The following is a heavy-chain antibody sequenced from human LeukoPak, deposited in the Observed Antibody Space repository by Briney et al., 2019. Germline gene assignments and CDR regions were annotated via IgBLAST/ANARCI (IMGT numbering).Heavy chain of an antibody. CDR1: GFTFSSYA. CDR2: ISSNGGST. CDR3: ARDLRLKELAYCGGDCLDY. D-gene: IGHD2-21*02. J-gene: IGHJ4*02. V-gene: IGHV3-64*01. Sequence: GGSLRLSCSASGFTFSSYAMHWVRQAPGKGLEYVSAISSNGGSTYYANSVKGRFTISRDNSKNTLYLQMGSLRAEDMAVYYCARDLRLKELAYCGGDCLDYWGQGTLVSVSS.